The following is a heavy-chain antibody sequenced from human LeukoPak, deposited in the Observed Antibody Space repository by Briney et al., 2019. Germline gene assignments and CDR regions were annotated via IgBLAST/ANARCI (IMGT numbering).Heavy chain of an antibody. J-gene: IGHJ4*02. CDR2: IYYSGST. V-gene: IGHV4-31*03. D-gene: IGHD2-21*01. CDR1: GGSISSGGYS. CDR3: ARGIVDY. Sequence: SETLSLTCTVSGGSISSGGYSWSWIRQHPGKGLEWIGYIYYSGSTYYNPSLKSRVTISVDTSKNQFSLKLSSVTAADTAVYYCARGIVDYWGQGTLVTVSS.